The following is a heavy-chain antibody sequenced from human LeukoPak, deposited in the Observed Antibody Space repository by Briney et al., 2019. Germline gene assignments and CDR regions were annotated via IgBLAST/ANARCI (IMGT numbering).Heavy chain of an antibody. CDR1: GYTFTSYY. D-gene: IGHD3-22*01. J-gene: IGHJ4*02. CDR3: ARPRPQVRGYYDSSGYYYLLDY. V-gene: IGHV1-46*01. CDR2: INPSGGST. Sequence: ASVKVSCKASGYTFTSYYMHWVRQAPGQGLEWMGIINPSGGSTSYAQKFQGRVTMTRDTSTSTVYMELSSLRSEDTAVYYCARPRPQVRGYYDSSGYYYLLDYWGQGTLVTVSS.